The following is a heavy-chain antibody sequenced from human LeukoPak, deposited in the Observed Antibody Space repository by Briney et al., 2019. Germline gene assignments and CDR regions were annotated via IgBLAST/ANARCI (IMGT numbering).Heavy chain of an antibody. CDR1: KFTFSSYS. CDR3: ARTVQHDRSCYRPIDY. D-gene: IGHD3-22*01. Sequence: PGGSLRLSCAASKFTFSSYSMNWVRQAPGKGLEWVSSINSYSSYIYYADSVKGRFTISRDNAKNSLYLQMNSLRAEDTAVYYCARTVQHDRSCYRPIDYWGQGTLVTVSS. J-gene: IGHJ4*02. CDR2: INSYSSYI. V-gene: IGHV3-21*01.